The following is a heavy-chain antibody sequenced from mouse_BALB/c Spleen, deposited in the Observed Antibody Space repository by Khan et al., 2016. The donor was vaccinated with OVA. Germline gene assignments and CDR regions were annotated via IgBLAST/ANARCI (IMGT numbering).Heavy chain of an antibody. V-gene: IGHV3-2*02. CDR3: ARDGSRYNYAMDY. CDR1: GYSITSDYA. CDR2: ISYSGST. Sequence: VQLKESGPGLVKPSQSLSLTCTVTGYSITSDYAWNWIRQFPGNKLEWMGYISYSGSTNYNPALKSRISITRATSKNQFFLQLNSVTTEDTATYYCARDGSRYNYAMDYWGQGTSVTVAS. D-gene: IGHD2-3*01. J-gene: IGHJ4*01.